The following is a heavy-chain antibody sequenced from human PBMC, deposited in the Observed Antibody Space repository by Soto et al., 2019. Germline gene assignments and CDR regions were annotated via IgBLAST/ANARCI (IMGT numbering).Heavy chain of an antibody. CDR3: ARDPRSGWYYFDY. Sequence: QVQLQESGPGLVKPSETLSLTCTVSGGSISSYYWSWIRQPPGKGLEWIGYIYYSGSTNYNPSLNGRATRSVAPSKAQFSLKLSSVTAADTAGYYWARDPRSGWYYFDYWGQGTLVTVSS. D-gene: IGHD6-19*01. V-gene: IGHV4-59*01. J-gene: IGHJ4*02. CDR2: IYYSGST. CDR1: GGSISSYY.